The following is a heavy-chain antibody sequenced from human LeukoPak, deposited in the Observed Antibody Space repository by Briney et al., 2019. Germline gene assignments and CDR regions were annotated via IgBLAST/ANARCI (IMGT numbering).Heavy chain of an antibody. Sequence: ASVKVSCKASGYTFTSYYMHWVRQAPGQGLEWMGIINPSGGRTSYTQKFQGRVTMTRDTSTSTVYMELSSLRSEDTAVYYCARDRGYCSSTSCYTGEIYYYGMDVWGQGTTVTVSS. D-gene: IGHD2-2*02. V-gene: IGHV1-46*01. CDR3: ARDRGYCSSTSCYTGEIYYYGMDV. CDR2: INPSGGRT. CDR1: GYTFTSYY. J-gene: IGHJ6*02.